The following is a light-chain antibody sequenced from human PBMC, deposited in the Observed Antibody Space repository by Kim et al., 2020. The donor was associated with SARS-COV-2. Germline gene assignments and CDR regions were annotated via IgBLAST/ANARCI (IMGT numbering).Light chain of an antibody. J-gene: IGKJ1*01. CDR1: QSVSSN. CDR3: QQYNNWRRT. Sequence: VSPRERATPSCRASQSVSSNLAWYQQKPGQAPTLLNYGASTRATGIPARFSGSESGTEFTLTISSLQSEDFAVYYCQQYNNWRRTFGQGTKVDIK. V-gene: IGKV3-15*01. CDR2: GAS.